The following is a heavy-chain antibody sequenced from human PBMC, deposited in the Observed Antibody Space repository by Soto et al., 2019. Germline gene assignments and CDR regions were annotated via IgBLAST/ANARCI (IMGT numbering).Heavy chain of an antibody. D-gene: IGHD4-4*01. CDR1: GYYFINFG. CDR2: VNPYSGHT. J-gene: IGHJ6*02. Sequence: QIQLVQSGGEVKKPGASVKVSCKASGYYFINFGLNWVRQAPGQGLEWMGWVNPYSGHTKYAQKFQGRVIMTTDTSTSTVYLDLMRLTSDDTAFYDCARDSRDTVPVKVPGSYGMDVWGQGTTVTVSS. V-gene: IGHV1-18*01. CDR3: ARDSRDTVPVKVPGSYGMDV.